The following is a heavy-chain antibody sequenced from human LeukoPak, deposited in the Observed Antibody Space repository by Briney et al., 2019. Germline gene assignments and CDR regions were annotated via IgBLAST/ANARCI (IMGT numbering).Heavy chain of an antibody. D-gene: IGHD1-26*01. V-gene: IGHV3-23*01. CDR2: ISGSGGST. Sequence: GGSLRLSCAASGFTPSSDAMSCVRQAPGKGLEWVSAISGSGGSTYYADSVKGRFTISRDNSKNTLYLQMNSLRADDTAVYYCAKEPFGGARGGFDYWGQGTLVTVSS. J-gene: IGHJ4*02. CDR1: GFTPSSDA. CDR3: AKEPFGGARGGFDY.